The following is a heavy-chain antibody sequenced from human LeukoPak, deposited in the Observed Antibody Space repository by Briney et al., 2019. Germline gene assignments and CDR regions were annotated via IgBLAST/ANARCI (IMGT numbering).Heavy chain of an antibody. J-gene: IGHJ3*02. V-gene: IGHV4-39*01. D-gene: IGHD2-2*01. Sequence: SETLSLTCTVSGGSISSSSYYWGWIRQPPGKGLEWIGSIYYSGSTYYNPSLKSRVTISVDTSKNQFSLKLSSVTAADTAVYYCARHWSVSYCSSTSCYPDAFDIWGQGTMVTVSS. CDR1: GGSISSSSYY. CDR3: ARHWSVSYCSSTSCYPDAFDI. CDR2: IYYSGST.